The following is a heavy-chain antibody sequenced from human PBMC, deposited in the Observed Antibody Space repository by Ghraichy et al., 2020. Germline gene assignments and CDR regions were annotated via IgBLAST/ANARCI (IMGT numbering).Heavy chain of an antibody. CDR2: MNPNSGNT. CDR1: GYTFPSYD. J-gene: IGHJ2*01. CDR3: ARGTSSSWLRERYFDL. V-gene: IGHV1-8*02. Sequence: ASVKVSCKASGYTFPSYDINWVRQATGQGLEWMGWMNPNSGNTGYAQKFQGRVTMTRSTSISTAYMELSSLTSEDTAVYYCARGTSSSWLRERYFDLWGRGTLVTVSS. D-gene: IGHD6-13*01.